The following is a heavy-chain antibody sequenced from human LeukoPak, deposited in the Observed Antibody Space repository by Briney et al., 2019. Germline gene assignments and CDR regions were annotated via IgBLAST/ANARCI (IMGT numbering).Heavy chain of an antibody. CDR1: GGSISRSSYY. CDR2: IYYSGST. V-gene: IGHV4-39*01. J-gene: IGHJ4*02. Sequence: PSETLSLTCTVSGGSISRSSYYWGWIRQPPGKGLEWIGSIYYSGSTYYNPSLKSRVTISVDTSKNQFSLKLSSVTAADTAVYYCARHLSFEFDYWGQGTLVTVSS. CDR3: ARHLSFEFDY.